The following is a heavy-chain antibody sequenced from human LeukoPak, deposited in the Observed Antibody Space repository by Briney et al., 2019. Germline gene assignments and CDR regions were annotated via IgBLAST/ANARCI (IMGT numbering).Heavy chain of an antibody. V-gene: IGHV3-23*01. Sequence: GGSLRLSCAASGFTVSSYAMSWVRQAPGKGLEWVSAISGSGGSTYYADSVKGRLTISIDNSKNTLYLQMNSLRDEDTAVYYCAKDLITMIVVGPFQHWGQGTLVTVSS. D-gene: IGHD3-22*01. CDR2: ISGSGGST. J-gene: IGHJ1*01. CDR3: AKDLITMIVVGPFQH. CDR1: GFTVSSYA.